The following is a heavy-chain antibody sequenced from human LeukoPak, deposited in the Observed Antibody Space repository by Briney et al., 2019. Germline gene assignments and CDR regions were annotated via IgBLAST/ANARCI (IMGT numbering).Heavy chain of an antibody. Sequence: PGGSLGLSCAASGFTVSSKYMICVRQAPGKGLEWVSLVNTGGSTYYADSVKGRFTISRDNSKNTLYLQMNSLRAEDTAVYYCATDSSRRPEDYWGQGTRVTVSS. CDR2: VNTGGST. CDR3: ATDSSRRPEDY. J-gene: IGHJ4*02. CDR1: GFTVSSKY. D-gene: IGHD6-6*01. V-gene: IGHV3-66*01.